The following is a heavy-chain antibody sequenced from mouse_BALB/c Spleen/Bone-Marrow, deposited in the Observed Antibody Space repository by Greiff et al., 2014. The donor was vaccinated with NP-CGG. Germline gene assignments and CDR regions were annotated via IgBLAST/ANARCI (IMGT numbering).Heavy chain of an antibody. J-gene: IGHJ4*01. CDR2: IYPGDGDT. Sequence: LVESGPELVKPGASVKISCKASGYAFSNSWMNWVKQRPGQGLEWIGRIYPGDGDTNYNGKFKGKATLTADKSSSTAYMQLSSLTSVDSAVYFRARSAYYGTNYGAMDYWGQGTSVTVSS. D-gene: IGHD1-1*01. CDR3: ARSAYYGTNYGAMDY. V-gene: IGHV1-82*01. CDR1: GYAFSNSW.